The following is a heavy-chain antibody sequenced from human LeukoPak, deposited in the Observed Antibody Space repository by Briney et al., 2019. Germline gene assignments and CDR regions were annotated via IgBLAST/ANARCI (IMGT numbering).Heavy chain of an antibody. V-gene: IGHV1-18*01. CDR3: TRGDNYIVVSDPFDY. Sequence: GASVKVSCKASGYTFTSYGIHWVRQAPGQGLEWMGWNSAHNGNTNLAQRFQGRVTLTTDTSTNTAYVEVKNLKSDDTAVYFCTRGDNYIVVSDPFDYWGQGTLVTVSS. J-gene: IGHJ4*02. CDR2: NSAHNGNT. CDR1: GYTFTSYG. D-gene: IGHD2-15*01.